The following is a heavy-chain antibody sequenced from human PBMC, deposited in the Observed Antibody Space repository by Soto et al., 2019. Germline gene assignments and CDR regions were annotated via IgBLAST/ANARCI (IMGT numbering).Heavy chain of an antibody. V-gene: IGHV1-2*04. J-gene: IGHJ4*02. CDR3: ASSLFSRPDSAPRVYSSGPLGY. Sequence: ASVKVSCKASGYTFTGYYMHWVRQAPGQGLEWMGWINPNSGGTNYAQKFQGWVTMTRDTSISTAYMELSRLRSDDTAVYYCASSLFSRPDSAPRVYSSGPLGYWGQGTLVTVSS. CDR1: GYTFTGYY. D-gene: IGHD6-19*01. CDR2: INPNSGGT.